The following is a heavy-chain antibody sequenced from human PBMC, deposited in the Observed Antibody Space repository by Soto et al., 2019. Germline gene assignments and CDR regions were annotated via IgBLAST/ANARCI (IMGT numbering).Heavy chain of an antibody. CDR1: GFTFSSYA. CDR3: AKTANGWFSAFDI. V-gene: IGHV3-23*01. CDR2: ISGSGGTT. D-gene: IGHD6-19*01. J-gene: IGHJ3*02. Sequence: EVPLLESGGGLVQPGGSLRLSCAASGFTFSSYAMSWVRQAPGKGLEWVSAISGSGGTTYYADSVKGRFTFSRDNSKNTLYLQMNSLRAEVTAVYYCAKTANGWFSAFDIWGQGTMVTVSS.